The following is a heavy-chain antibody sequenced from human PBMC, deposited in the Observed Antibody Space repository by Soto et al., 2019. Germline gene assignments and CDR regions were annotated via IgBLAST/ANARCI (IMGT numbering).Heavy chain of an antibody. CDR2: IYHSGST. V-gene: IGHV4-31*03. CDR3: ARDAPSSAFDRGKD. Sequence: QVQLQESGPGLVKPSQTLSLTCTVSGGSIGSGGYYWSWIRQHPGKGLEWIGWIYHSGSTYYNPSLKSRGTISVDTSKNQFSLKLTSVTAADTAVYYCARDAPSSAFDRGKDWGQGTLVTVSS. J-gene: IGHJ4*02. CDR1: GGSIGSGGYY. D-gene: IGHD3-10*01.